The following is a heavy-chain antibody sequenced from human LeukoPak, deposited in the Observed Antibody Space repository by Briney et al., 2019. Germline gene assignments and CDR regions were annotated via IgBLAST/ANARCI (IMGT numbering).Heavy chain of an antibody. CDR2: ISSSSSYI. J-gene: IGHJ4*02. CDR3: ARDDRYYYDSSGYWGFDH. D-gene: IGHD3-22*01. Sequence: GGSLRLSCAASGFTFSSYSMNWVRPAPGKGLEWVSSISSSSSYIYYADSVKGRFTISRDNAKNSLYLQMNSLRAEDTAVYYCARDDRYYYDSSGYWGFDHWGQGTLVTVSS. CDR1: GFTFSSYS. V-gene: IGHV3-21*01.